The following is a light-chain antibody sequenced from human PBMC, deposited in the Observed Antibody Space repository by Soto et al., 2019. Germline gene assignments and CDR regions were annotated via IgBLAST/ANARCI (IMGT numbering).Light chain of an antibody. Sequence: DIQITQSPSSLSSSVLDRFTITCRASQSISSYLNWYQQKPGKAPKLLIYAASSLQSGVPSRFSGSGSGTDFTLTISSLQPEDFATYYCQQSYSSPGTFGQGTKVDNK. J-gene: IGKJ1*01. CDR3: QQSYSSPGT. V-gene: IGKV1-39*01. CDR1: QSISSY. CDR2: AAS.